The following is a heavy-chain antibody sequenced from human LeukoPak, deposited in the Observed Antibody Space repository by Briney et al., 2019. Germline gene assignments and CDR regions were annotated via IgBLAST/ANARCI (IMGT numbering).Heavy chain of an antibody. CDR3: ARDGLTYYNTSGSFYPSGFDY. CDR1: GFSFSRYE. Sequence: PGGSLRLSCAASGFSFSRYEMNWVRQAPGKGLEWVSYISSSGRFVYYADSVEGRFTISRDNAKNSLFLQINSLRAEDTAVYYCARDGLTYYNTSGSFYPSGFDYWGQGTLVTASS. CDR2: ISSSGRFV. J-gene: IGHJ4*02. V-gene: IGHV3-48*03. D-gene: IGHD3-10*01.